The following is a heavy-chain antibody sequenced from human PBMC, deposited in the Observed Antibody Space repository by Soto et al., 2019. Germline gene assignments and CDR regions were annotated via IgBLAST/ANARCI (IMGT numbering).Heavy chain of an antibody. CDR2: IFYSGST. CDR1: GGSISGHY. Sequence: SETLSLTCSVSGGSISGHYWTWIRQSPGKGLEWIGYIFYSGSTNYNPSLKSRVTISVDTSKNQFSLKMSSVTAADTAVYYCARVGSSGWSPDYWGRGALVPVSS. V-gene: IGHV4-59*11. CDR3: ARVGSSGWSPDY. J-gene: IGHJ4*02. D-gene: IGHD6-19*01.